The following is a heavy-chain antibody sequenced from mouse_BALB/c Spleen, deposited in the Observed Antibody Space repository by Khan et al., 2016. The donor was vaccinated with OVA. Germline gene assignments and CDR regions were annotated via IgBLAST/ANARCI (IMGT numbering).Heavy chain of an antibody. CDR1: GYSITSGYY. CDR2: ISYDGNN. D-gene: IGHD2-1*01. CDR3: ASKSYGKGAY. V-gene: IGHV3-6*02. Sequence: EVQLQESGPGLVKPSQSLSLTCSVTGYSITSGYYWNWTRQFPGNKLEWMGYISYDGNNNYNPSLKNRISITRDTSKNQFFLKLNSVTTEDTATYYCASKSYGKGAYWGQGTLVTVSA. J-gene: IGHJ3*01.